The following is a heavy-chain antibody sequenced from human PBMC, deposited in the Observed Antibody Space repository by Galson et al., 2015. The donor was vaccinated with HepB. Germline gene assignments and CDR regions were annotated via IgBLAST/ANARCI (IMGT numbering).Heavy chain of an antibody. D-gene: IGHD6-19*01. CDR1: GFTFSSYA. CDR2: ISYDGSNK. J-gene: IGHJ4*02. Sequence: SLRLSCAASGFTFSSYAMHWVRQAPGKGLEWVAVISYDGSNKYYADSVKGRFTISRDNSKNTLYLQMNSLRAEDTAVYYCARDDLAGSSGWYQDNHFDYWGQGTLVTVSS. V-gene: IGHV3-30*04. CDR3: ARDDLAGSSGWYQDNHFDY.